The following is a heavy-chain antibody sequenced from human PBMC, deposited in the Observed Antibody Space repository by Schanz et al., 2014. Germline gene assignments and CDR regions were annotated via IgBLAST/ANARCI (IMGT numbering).Heavy chain of an antibody. D-gene: IGHD3-10*01. Sequence: VQLVESGGALVQPGGSLRLSCAASGFNFSNYDIHWVRQAPGKGLEWVALIYYNGTNKYYADSVKGRFTISRDNSQNTLYLQMNSLRAEDTALYYCAKDGIMVQGVIWERYFDSWGQGTLVTVSS. V-gene: IGHV3-30*18. CDR3: AKDGIMVQGVIWERYFDS. CDR2: IYYNGTNK. CDR1: GFNFSNYD. J-gene: IGHJ4*02.